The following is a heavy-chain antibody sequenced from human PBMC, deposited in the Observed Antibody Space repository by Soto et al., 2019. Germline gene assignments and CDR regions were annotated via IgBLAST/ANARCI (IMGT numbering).Heavy chain of an antibody. Sequence: PVGSLRLSCAASGFTFSRYSMNWVRQAPGKGLEWVSSISSISSYIYYADSVKGRFTISRDNAKNSLYLQMNSLRAEDTAVYYCARDDNYDSSDDAFDIWGQGTMVTVSS. V-gene: IGHV3-21*01. CDR3: ARDDNYDSSDDAFDI. J-gene: IGHJ3*02. CDR2: ISSISSYI. D-gene: IGHD3-22*01. CDR1: GFTFSRYS.